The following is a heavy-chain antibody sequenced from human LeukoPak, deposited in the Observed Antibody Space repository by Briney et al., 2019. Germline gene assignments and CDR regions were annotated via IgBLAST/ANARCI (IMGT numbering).Heavy chain of an antibody. Sequence: ASVKVSCKASGYTFTSYGISWVRQAPGQGLEWMGWISAYNGNTNYAQKLQGRVTMTTDTSTSTAYMELRSLRSDDTAVYYCARDLSYGYGSGSYPITDYWGQGTLVTVSS. CDR3: ARDLSYGYGSGSYPITDY. D-gene: IGHD3-10*01. CDR1: GYTFTSYG. CDR2: ISAYNGNT. J-gene: IGHJ4*02. V-gene: IGHV1-18*01.